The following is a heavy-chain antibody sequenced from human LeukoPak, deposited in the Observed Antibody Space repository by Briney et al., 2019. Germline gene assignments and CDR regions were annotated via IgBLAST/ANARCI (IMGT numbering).Heavy chain of an antibody. CDR1: GFTFSSYA. CDR3: ARDLSRWYQVGVSDY. CDR2: ISYDGSNK. J-gene: IGHJ4*02. Sequence: GGSLRLSCAASGFTFSSYAMHWVRQAPGKGLEWVAVISYDGSNKYYADSVKGRFTISRDNSKNTLYLQMNSLRAEDTAVYYCARDLSRWYQVGVSDYWGQGTLVTVSS. D-gene: IGHD4-23*01. V-gene: IGHV3-30-3*01.